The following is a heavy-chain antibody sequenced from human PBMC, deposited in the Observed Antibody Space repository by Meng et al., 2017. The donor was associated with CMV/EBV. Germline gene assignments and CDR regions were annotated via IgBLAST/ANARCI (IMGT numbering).Heavy chain of an antibody. CDR3: ARGVNPTVTTHWFDP. Sequence: GGSLRLSCAASGFTFSRYTINWVRQAPGKGLEWVSSISSTGSDIYYADSVKGRLTISRDNAKNSLYLQMSSLRAEDTAVYYCARGVNPTVTTHWFDPWGRGALVTVSS. CDR2: ISSTGSDI. CDR1: GFTFSRYT. D-gene: IGHD4-17*01. V-gene: IGHV3-21*01. J-gene: IGHJ5*02.